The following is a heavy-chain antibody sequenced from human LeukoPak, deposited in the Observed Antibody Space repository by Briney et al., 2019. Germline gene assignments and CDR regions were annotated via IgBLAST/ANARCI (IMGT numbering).Heavy chain of an antibody. CDR2: TYYSGST. CDR1: GGSISSSSYY. V-gene: IGHV4-39*01. CDR3: ARQPDIGFWSGYPNYYFDY. D-gene: IGHD3-3*01. Sequence: SETLSLTCTVSGGSISSSSYYWGWIRQPPGKGLEWIGSTYYSGSTYYNPSLKSRVTISVDTSKNQFSLKLSSVTAADTAVYYCARQPDIGFWSGYPNYYFDYWGQGTLVTVSS. J-gene: IGHJ4*02.